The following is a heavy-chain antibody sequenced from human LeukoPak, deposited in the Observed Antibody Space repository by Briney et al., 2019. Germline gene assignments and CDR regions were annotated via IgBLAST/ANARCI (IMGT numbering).Heavy chain of an antibody. CDR2: IGSIGDT. CDR3: ARGLVGAFDS. D-gene: IGHD1-26*01. J-gene: IGHJ4*02. Sequence: GGSLRLSGAASGFTFSSYDMHWVRQRTGKGLEWVSGIGSIGDTYYPGSVKGRFTISRENAKNSLYLQMNSLRAGDTAVYFCARGLVGAFDSWGQGTLVTVSS. V-gene: IGHV3-13*01. CDR1: GFTFSSYD.